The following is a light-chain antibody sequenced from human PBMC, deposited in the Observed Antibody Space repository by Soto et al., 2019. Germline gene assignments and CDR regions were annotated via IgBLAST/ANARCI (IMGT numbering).Light chain of an antibody. J-gene: IGLJ1*01. CDR3: SSYTGSSTGV. CDR2: EVS. Sequence: QSALTQPASVSGSPGQSITISCTGTNSDVGGYNYVSWYQQYPGEAPKLLIYEVSDRPSGVSHRFSGSKSGNTASLTISGLQVEDEADYYCSSYTGSSTGVSGTVTKVTVL. V-gene: IGLV2-14*01. CDR1: NSDVGGYNY.